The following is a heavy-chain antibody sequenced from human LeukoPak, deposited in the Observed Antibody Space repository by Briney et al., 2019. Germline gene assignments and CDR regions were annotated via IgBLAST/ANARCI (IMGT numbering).Heavy chain of an antibody. V-gene: IGHV3-23*01. CDR2: ISDNGGST. D-gene: IGHD3-16*02. Sequence: GGSLRLSCAASGFTFSSSAMSWVRQAPGKGLEWVSTISDNGGSTYYADSVKGRFTISRDNSKNTLYLQMNSLRAEDTAIYYCAKTIVIPIALWVFDYWGQGALVTVSS. CDR3: AKTIVIPIALWVFDY. CDR1: GFTFSSSA. J-gene: IGHJ4*02.